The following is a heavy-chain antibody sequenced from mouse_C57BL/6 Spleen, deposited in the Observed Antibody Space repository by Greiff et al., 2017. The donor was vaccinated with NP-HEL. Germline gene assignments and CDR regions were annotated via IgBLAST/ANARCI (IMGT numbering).Heavy chain of an antibody. CDR2: INPSSGYT. J-gene: IGHJ3*01. V-gene: IGHV1-7*01. CDR3: ARSGGHDGYPFAY. CDR1: GYTFTSYW. Sequence: VQGVESGAELAKPGASVKLSCKASGYTFTSYWMHWVKQRPGQGLEWIGYINPSSGYTKYNQKFKDKATLTADKSSSTAYMQLSSLTYEDSAVYYCARSGGHDGYPFAYWGQGTLVTVSA. D-gene: IGHD2-3*01.